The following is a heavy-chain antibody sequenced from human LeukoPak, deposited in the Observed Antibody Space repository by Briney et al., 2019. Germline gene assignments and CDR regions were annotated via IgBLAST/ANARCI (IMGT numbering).Heavy chain of an antibody. D-gene: IGHD5-12*01. CDR3: AKDNGYDGGGGERS. CDR2: IKQNGSEK. CDR1: GFTFSSYW. V-gene: IGHV3-7*03. J-gene: IGHJ5*02. Sequence: PGGSLRLSCAASGFTFSSYWMSWVRQAPGKGLEWVATIKQNGSEKYYVDSVKGRFTISRDNAKNSLYLQMNSLRAEATAVYDWAKDNGYDGGGGERSWGRGTRVTVSA.